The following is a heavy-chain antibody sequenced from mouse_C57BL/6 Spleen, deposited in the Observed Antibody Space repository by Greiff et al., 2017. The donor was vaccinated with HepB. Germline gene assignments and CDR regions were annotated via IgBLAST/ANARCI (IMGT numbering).Heavy chain of an antibody. Sequence: EVLLLESGAGLVKPGASLKLSCAASGFTFSSYTMSWVRQTPEKRLEWVGTISGGGGNTYYPDSVKGRFTISRDNAKSTLYLQMSSLRSEDTALYYCARRVTTGPFDYWGQGTTLTVSS. V-gene: IGHV5-9*01. CDR1: GFTFSSYT. CDR3: ARRVTTGPFDY. D-gene: IGHD1-1*01. CDR2: ISGGGGNT. J-gene: IGHJ2*01.